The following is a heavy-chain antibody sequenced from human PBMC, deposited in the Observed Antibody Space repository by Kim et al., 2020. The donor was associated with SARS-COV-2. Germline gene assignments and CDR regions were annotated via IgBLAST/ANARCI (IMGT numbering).Heavy chain of an antibody. CDR1: GFTFSSYG. CDR2: IWYDGSNK. CDR3: ARDRDYYDSSGYGRDAFDI. J-gene: IGHJ3*02. D-gene: IGHD3-22*01. V-gene: IGHV3-33*01. Sequence: GGSLRLSCAASGFTFSSYGMHWVRQAPGKGLEWVAVIWYDGSNKYYADSVKGRFTISRDNSKNTLYLQMNSLRAEDTAVYYCARDRDYYDSSGYGRDAFDIWGQGTMVTVSS.